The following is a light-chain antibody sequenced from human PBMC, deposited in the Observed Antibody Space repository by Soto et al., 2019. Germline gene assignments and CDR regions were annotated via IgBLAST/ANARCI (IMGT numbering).Light chain of an antibody. Sequence: DIVMTQTPLSLSVPPGQPASISCKSSQSVLHNNGKTYLSWFLQRPGQPPHLLIYEVSTRVSGVPDRFSGSGSGTDFTLEISRVETDDVGIYYCMQSTQLPPTFGQGTRLEIK. CDR1: QSVLHNNGKTY. CDR3: MQSTQLPPT. J-gene: IGKJ5*01. V-gene: IGKV2D-29*01. CDR2: EVS.